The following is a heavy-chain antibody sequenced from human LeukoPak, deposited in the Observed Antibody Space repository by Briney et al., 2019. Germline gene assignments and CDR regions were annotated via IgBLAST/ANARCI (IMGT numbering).Heavy chain of an antibody. V-gene: IGHV7-4-1*02. CDR2: INTNTGNP. Sequence: ASVKVSCKASGYTFTSYGLSWVRQAPGQGLEWMGWINTNTGNPTYAQGFTGRFVFSLDTSVSTAYLQISSLKAEDTAVYYCARGRLVGYSGYDFPDYWGQGTLVTVSS. D-gene: IGHD5-12*01. J-gene: IGHJ4*02. CDR3: ARGRLVGYSGYDFPDY. CDR1: GYTFTSYG.